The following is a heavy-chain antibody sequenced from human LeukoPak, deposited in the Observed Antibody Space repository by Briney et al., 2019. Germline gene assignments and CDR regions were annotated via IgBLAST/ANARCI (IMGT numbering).Heavy chain of an antibody. CDR3: ASSQYYDSSGYYYVHNWFDP. D-gene: IGHD3-22*01. CDR1: GYTFTGYY. Sequence: GASVKVSCKASGYTFTGYYMHWVRQAPGQGLEWMGWINPNSGGTNYAQKFQGRVTMTRDTSISTAYMELSRLRSDDTAVYYCASSQYYDSSGYYYVHNWFDPWGQGTLVTVSS. CDR2: INPNSGGT. J-gene: IGHJ5*02. V-gene: IGHV1-2*02.